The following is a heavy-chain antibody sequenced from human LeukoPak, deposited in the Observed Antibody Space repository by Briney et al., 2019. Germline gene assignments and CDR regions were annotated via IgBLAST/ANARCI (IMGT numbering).Heavy chain of an antibody. V-gene: IGHV4-39*01. CDR2: ITYSGTT. D-gene: IGHD3-16*02. CDR3: APAYIWGSFRTFNY. CDR1: GGSISSSSYY. Sequence: PSETLSLTCTVSGGSISSSSYYWGWIRQPPGKGLEWVGSITYSGTTYYNPSLKSRVTIFVDTSKSQFSLKLTSVTAADTAVYYCAPAYIWGSFRTFNYWGQGTLVTVSS. J-gene: IGHJ4*02.